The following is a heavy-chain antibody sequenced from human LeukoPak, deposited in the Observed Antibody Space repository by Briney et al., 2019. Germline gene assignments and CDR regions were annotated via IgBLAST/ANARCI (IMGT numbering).Heavy chain of an antibody. J-gene: IGHJ4*02. D-gene: IGHD3-22*01. CDR2: ITSGSSYI. CDR3: ARAVWDSSGHLFDY. CDR1: GFTFSSYN. Sequence: GGSLRLSCAASGFTFSSYNMNWVRQAPGKGLEWVSSITSGSSYIYCADSVKGRFTISRDNAKNSLYLQMNSLRAEDTAVYYCARAVWDSSGHLFDYWGQGTLVTVSS. V-gene: IGHV3-21*01.